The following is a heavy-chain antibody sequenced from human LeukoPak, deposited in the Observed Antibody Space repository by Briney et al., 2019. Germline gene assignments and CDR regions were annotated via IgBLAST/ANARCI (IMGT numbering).Heavy chain of an antibody. CDR3: ARLGDGYNFIIDY. CDR1: GGSISSSSYY. V-gene: IGHV4-39*01. Sequence: SETLSLTCTVSGGSISSSSYYWGWNRQPLGKGLEWIGSIYYSGSTYYNPSLKSRVTTSVDTSKNQFSLKLSSVTAADTAVYYCARLGDGYNFIIDYWGQGTLVTVSS. D-gene: IGHD5-24*01. CDR2: IYYSGST. J-gene: IGHJ4*02.